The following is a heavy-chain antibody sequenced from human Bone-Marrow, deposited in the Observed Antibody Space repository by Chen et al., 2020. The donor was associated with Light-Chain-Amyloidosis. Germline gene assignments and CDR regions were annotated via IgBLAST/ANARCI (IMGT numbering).Heavy chain of an antibody. Sequence: EVQLEQSGPEVKQHGESLTISCKGSGYTFPNYWIGWVRQMPGKGLEWMGVIYPDDSDARYSPSFEGQVTISADKSITTAYLQWRSLKASDTAMYYCARRRDGYNFDYWGQGTLVTVSS. V-gene: IGHV5-51*01. D-gene: IGHD5-12*01. CDR1: GYTFPNYW. J-gene: IGHJ4*02. CDR3: ARRRDGYNFDY. CDR2: IYPDDSDA.